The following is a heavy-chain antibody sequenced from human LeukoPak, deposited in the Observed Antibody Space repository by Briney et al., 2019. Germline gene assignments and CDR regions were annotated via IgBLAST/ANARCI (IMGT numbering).Heavy chain of an antibody. CDR2: ISGSGGST. Sequence: GGSLRLSCAASGFTFSSYAMSWVRQAPGKGLEWVSAISGSGGSTYYADSVKGRFTISRDNSKNTLYLQMNGLRAEDTAVYYCAKDWSGYDWVCDYWGQGTLVTVSS. V-gene: IGHV3-23*01. CDR1: GFTFSSYA. D-gene: IGHD5-12*01. J-gene: IGHJ4*02. CDR3: AKDWSGYDWVCDY.